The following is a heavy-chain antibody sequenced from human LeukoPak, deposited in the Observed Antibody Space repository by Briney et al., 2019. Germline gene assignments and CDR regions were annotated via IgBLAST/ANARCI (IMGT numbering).Heavy chain of an antibody. CDR2: IYYSGST. V-gene: IGHV4-59*01. CDR3: ARADLYALDY. CDR1: GGSISSYY. Sequence: SETLSLTCTVSGGSISSYYWSWIRQPPGKGLEWIGYIYYSGSTNYNPSLKSRVTISVDTSKNQFSLKLSSVTAADTAVYYCARADLYALDYWGQGTLVTVSS. D-gene: IGHD2-8*01. J-gene: IGHJ4*02.